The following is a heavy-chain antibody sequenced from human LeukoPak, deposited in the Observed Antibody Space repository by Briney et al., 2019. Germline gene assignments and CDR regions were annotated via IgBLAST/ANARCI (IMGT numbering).Heavy chain of an antibody. V-gene: IGHV3-64*01. J-gene: IGHJ6*02. CDR2: ISSNGGIT. D-gene: IGHD2-15*01. CDR3: ARDQLILSYYYGMDV. CDR1: GFTFSSYA. Sequence: GGSLRLSCAASGFTFSSYAMHWVRQAPGKGLEYVSAISSNGGITYYANSVEGRFTISRDNSKNTLYLQMGSLRAEDMAVYYCARDQLILSYYYGMDVWGQGTTVTVSS.